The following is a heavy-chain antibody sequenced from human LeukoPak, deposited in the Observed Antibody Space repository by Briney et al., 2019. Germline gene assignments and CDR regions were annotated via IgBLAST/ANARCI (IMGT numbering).Heavy chain of an antibody. CDR1: GGSFSGYY. D-gene: IGHD2-2*02. CDR3: ASSRSDIVVVPAAIGGY. V-gene: IGHV4-34*01. J-gene: IGHJ4*02. CDR2: INHSGST. Sequence: SETLSLTCAVYGGSFSGYYWSWIRQPPGKGLEWIGEINHSGSTNYNPSHKSRVTISVDTSKNQFSLKLSSVTAADTAVYYCASSRSDIVVVPAAIGGYWGQGTLVTVSS.